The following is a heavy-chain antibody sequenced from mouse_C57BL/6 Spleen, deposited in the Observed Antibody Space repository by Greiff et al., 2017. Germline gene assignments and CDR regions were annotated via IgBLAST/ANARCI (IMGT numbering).Heavy chain of an antibody. D-gene: IGHD1-1*01. CDR3: AREGVTTGFDY. CDR2: ISYDGSN. J-gene: IGHJ2*01. V-gene: IGHV3-6*01. CDR1: GYSITSGYY. Sequence: EVQLQESGPGLVKPSQSLSLTCSVTGYSITSGYYWNWIRQFPGNKLEWMGYISYDGSNNYNPSLKNRISITRDTSKNQFFLKLNSVTTEDTATYYCAREGVTTGFDYWGQGTTLTVSS.